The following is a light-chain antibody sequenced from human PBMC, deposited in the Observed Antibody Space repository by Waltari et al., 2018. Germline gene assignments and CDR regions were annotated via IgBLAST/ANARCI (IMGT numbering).Light chain of an antibody. V-gene: IGKV3-15*01. CDR2: AAS. J-gene: IGKJ1*01. CDR3: QVYNKWPPWT. CDR1: QGVSSK. Sequence: EIVMTQSPATLSVSPGERATLSCRASQGVSSKLAWYQQKPGQAPRLRIYAASTRATGIPARFSGSGSGTEFTLTISSLQSEDFAVYYCQVYNKWPPWTFGQGTKVEMK.